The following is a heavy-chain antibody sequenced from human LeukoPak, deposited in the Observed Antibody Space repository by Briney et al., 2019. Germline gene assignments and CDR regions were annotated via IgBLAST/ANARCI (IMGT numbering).Heavy chain of an antibody. Sequence: PGGSLRLSCAASGFTFSSYGMHWVRQAPGKGPEWVAVISYDGSNKYYADSVKGRFTISRDNSKNTLYLQMNSLRAEDTAVYYCAKDGSYYEFDYWGQGTLATVSS. CDR1: GFTFSSYG. CDR3: AKDGSYYEFDY. CDR2: ISYDGSNK. V-gene: IGHV3-30*18. J-gene: IGHJ4*02. D-gene: IGHD1-26*01.